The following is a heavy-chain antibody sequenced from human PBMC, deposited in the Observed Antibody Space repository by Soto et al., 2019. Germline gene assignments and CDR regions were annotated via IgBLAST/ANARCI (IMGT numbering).Heavy chain of an antibody. CDR2: IIPIFGTA. J-gene: IGHJ6*02. V-gene: IGHV1-69*06. CDR3: ARNPLPTTVNVPLGYYYYGMDV. Sequence: VKVSCKASGGTFSSYAISWVRHAPGQGLEWMGGIIPIFGTANDAQKFQGRVTITADKSTSTAYMELSSLRSEDTAVYYCARNPLPTTVNVPLGYYYYGMDVWGQGTTVTVSS. D-gene: IGHD4-17*01. CDR1: GGTFSSYA.